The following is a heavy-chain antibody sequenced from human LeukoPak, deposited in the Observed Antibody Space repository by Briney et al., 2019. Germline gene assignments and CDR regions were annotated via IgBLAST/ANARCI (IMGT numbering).Heavy chain of an antibody. D-gene: IGHD2-2*01. Sequence: GGSLRLSCAASGFTFSSYGMHWVRQAPGEGLGWVAVIWYDGSNKYYADSVKGRFTISRDNSKNTLYLQMNSLRAEDTAVYYCAGGVPAYYYYGMDVWGQGTTVTVSS. J-gene: IGHJ6*02. CDR2: IWYDGSNK. V-gene: IGHV3-33*01. CDR3: AGGVPAYYYYGMDV. CDR1: GFTFSSYG.